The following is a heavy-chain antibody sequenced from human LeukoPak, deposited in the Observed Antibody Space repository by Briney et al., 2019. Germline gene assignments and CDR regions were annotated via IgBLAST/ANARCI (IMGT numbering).Heavy chain of an antibody. D-gene: IGHD6-13*01. Sequence: EASVKVSCKASGYTFTSYGISWVRQAPGQGLEWMGWISAYNGNTNYAQKLQGRVTMTTDTSTSTAYMELRSLRSDDTAVYYCARDFGAGSSWFPIWWFDPWGQGTLVTVSS. CDR1: GYTFTSYG. V-gene: IGHV1-18*01. CDR3: ARDFGAGSSWFPIWWFDP. CDR2: ISAYNGNT. J-gene: IGHJ5*02.